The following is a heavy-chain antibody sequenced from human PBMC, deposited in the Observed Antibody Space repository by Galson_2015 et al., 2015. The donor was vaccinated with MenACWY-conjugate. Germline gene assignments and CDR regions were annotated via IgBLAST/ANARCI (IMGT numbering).Heavy chain of an antibody. J-gene: IGHJ6*02. CDR2: ISRTSDAT. CDR3: AKRTISVGNYGMDV. CDR1: GFTFSSYS. D-gene: IGHD1-26*01. Sequence: SLRLSCAASGFTFSSYSINWVRQAPGKGLEWVSYISRTSDATYYADSVQGRFTISRDNSKNTLYLQMNSLRAEDTAVYYCAKRTISVGNYGMDVWGQGTTVTVAS. V-gene: IGHV3-23*01.